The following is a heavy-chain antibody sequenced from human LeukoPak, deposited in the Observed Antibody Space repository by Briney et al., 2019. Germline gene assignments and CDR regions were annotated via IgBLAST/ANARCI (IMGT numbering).Heavy chain of an antibody. J-gene: IGHJ4*02. CDR1: GGSISSSSYY. Sequence: SETLSLTCTVSGGSISSSSYYWGWIRQPPGKGLEWIGSIYYSGSTNYNPSLKSRVTISVDTSKNQFSLKLSSVTAADTAVYYCARVYDFWSGYYDWGQGTLVTVSS. CDR2: IYYSGST. V-gene: IGHV4-39*07. D-gene: IGHD3-3*01. CDR3: ARVYDFWSGYYD.